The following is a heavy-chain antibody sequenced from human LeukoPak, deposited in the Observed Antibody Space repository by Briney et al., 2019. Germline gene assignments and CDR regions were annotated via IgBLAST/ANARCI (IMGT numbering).Heavy chain of an antibody. Sequence: GGSLRLSCEASGFTFSSYGMHWVRQAPGKGLEWVASIRFDGSNKYYADSVKGRFTISRDNSKNTLYLQMNSLRAEDTAVYYCASTPYYDSSGHNYWGQGTLVTVSS. CDR1: GFTFSSYG. CDR2: IRFDGSNK. V-gene: IGHV3-30*02. J-gene: IGHJ4*02. D-gene: IGHD3-22*01. CDR3: ASTPYYDSSGHNY.